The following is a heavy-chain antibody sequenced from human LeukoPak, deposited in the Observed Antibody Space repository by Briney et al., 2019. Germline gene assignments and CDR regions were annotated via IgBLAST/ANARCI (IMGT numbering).Heavy chain of an antibody. CDR3: ARVNKLRYFDWTRLRYYYYYMDV. D-gene: IGHD3-9*01. V-gene: IGHV4-39*07. Sequence: SETLSLTCTVSGGSISSSSYYWGWIRQPPGKGLEWIGEINHSGSTNYNPSPKSRVTISVDTSKNQFSLKLSSVTAADTAVYYCARVNKLRYFDWTRLRYYYYYMDVWGKGTTVTVSS. J-gene: IGHJ6*03. CDR1: GGSISSSSYY. CDR2: INHSGST.